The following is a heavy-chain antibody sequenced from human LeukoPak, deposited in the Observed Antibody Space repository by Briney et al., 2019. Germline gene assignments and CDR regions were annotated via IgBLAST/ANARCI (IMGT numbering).Heavy chain of an antibody. Sequence: SETLSLTCTVSGGSISSSSYYWGWIRQPPGKGLEWIGEINHSGSTNYNPSLKSRVTISVDTSKNQFSLKLSSVTAADTAVYYCAREERVAFDIWGQGTMVTVSS. D-gene: IGHD1-1*01. J-gene: IGHJ3*02. CDR1: GGSISSSSYY. CDR3: AREERVAFDI. V-gene: IGHV4-39*07. CDR2: INHSGST.